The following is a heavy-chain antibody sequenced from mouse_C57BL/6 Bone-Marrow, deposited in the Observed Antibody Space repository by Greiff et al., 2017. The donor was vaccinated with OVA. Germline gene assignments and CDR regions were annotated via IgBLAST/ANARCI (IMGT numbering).Heavy chain of an antibody. Sequence: VQLQQSGPELVKPGASVKISCKASGYTFTDYYMNWVKQSHGKSLEWIGDINPNNGGTSYNQKFKGKATLTVDKSSSTAYMQLNSLTSEDSAVYFCARSAYYGTTYYFDYWGQGTTLTVSS. D-gene: IGHD1-1*01. CDR2: INPNNGGT. J-gene: IGHJ2*01. CDR1: GYTFTDYY. CDR3: ARSAYYGTTYYFDY. V-gene: IGHV1-26*01.